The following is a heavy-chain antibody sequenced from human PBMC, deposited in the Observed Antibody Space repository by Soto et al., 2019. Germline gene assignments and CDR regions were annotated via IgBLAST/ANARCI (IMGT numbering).Heavy chain of an antibody. D-gene: IGHD3-9*01. Sequence: PSETLCLNWSVSGSSISGRHWGWIRQPPEKGLEWIGDVYSSGSSTSNPSLKSRVTMSADTSKNQLSLKVRSVTAADTAVYYCARVGELWQYFDRFYYFASWGQRALVIGSA. V-gene: IGHV4-59*11. CDR3: ARVGELWQYFDRFYYFAS. CDR1: GSSISGRH. CDR2: VYSSGSS. J-gene: IGHJ4*02.